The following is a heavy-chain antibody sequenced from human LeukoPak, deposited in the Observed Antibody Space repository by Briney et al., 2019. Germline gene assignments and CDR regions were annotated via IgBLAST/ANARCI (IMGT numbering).Heavy chain of an antibody. CDR1: GGSFSGYY. CDR2: INHSGST. CDR3: ARDGPKYYYDSGGYLYAFDI. Sequence: SETLSLTCAVYGGSFSGYYWSWIRQPPGKGLEWIGEINHSGSTNYNPSLKSRVTISVDTSKNQFSLKLSSVTAADTAVYYCARDGPKYYYDSGGYLYAFDIWGQGTMVTVSS. J-gene: IGHJ3*02. V-gene: IGHV4-34*01. D-gene: IGHD3-22*01.